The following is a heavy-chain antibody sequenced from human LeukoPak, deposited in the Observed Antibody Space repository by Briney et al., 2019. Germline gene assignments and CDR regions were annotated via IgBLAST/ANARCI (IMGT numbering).Heavy chain of an antibody. J-gene: IGHJ4*02. V-gene: IGHV1-69*13. CDR2: IILIFGTA. D-gene: IGHD3-3*01. CDR3: ATTIFGVVPGDY. CDR1: GGTFSSYA. Sequence: SVKVSCKASGGTFSSYAISWVRQAPGQGLEWMGGIILIFGTANYAQKFQGRVTITADESTSTAYMELSSLRSEDTAVYYCATTIFGVVPGDYWGQGTLVTVSS.